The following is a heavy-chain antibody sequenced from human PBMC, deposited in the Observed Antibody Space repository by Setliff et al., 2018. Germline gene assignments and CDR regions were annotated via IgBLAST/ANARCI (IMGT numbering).Heavy chain of an antibody. Sequence: PVGSLSLSCAASGFTFSSYSMNWVRQAPGKGLEWVSSISSSSSYIYYADSVKGRFTISRDNAKNSLYLQMNSLRAEDTAVYYCARESVAATYNWFDPWGQGTLVTVSS. CDR3: ARESVAATYNWFDP. CDR2: ISSSSSYI. J-gene: IGHJ5*02. V-gene: IGHV3-21*01. CDR1: GFTFSSYS. D-gene: IGHD2-15*01.